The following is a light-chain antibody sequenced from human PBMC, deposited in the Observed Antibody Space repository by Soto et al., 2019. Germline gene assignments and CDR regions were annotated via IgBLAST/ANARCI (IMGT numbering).Light chain of an antibody. Sequence: EIVLTQSPGTLSLSPGERATLSCRASQSVRNNYLAWYQHKPGQAPRVLIHAASNRATGIPDRFSGRGSGTDFTLTISRLEPEDFAVYYCQQYGYSWSFGQGTKVEIK. J-gene: IGKJ1*01. V-gene: IGKV3-20*01. CDR3: QQYGYSWS. CDR1: QSVRNNY. CDR2: AAS.